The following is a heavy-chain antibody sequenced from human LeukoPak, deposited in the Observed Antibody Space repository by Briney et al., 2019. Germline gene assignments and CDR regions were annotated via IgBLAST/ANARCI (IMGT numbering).Heavy chain of an antibody. V-gene: IGHV4-4*07. CDR3: ARIFIAVAGYYLDY. CDR1: GGSISSYY. CDR2: VYTSGST. Sequence: SETLSLTCTVSGGSISSYYWSWIRQPAGKGLEWIGRVYTSGSTNYNPSLKSRVTMSVDTSKNQFSLKLSSVTAADTAVYYCARIFIAVAGYYLDYWGQGTLVTVSP. D-gene: IGHD6-19*01. J-gene: IGHJ4*02.